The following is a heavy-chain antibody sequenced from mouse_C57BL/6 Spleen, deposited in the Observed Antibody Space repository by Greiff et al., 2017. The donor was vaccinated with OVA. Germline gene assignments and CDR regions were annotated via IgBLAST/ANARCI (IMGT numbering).Heavy chain of an antibody. CDR1: GYTFTDYE. J-gene: IGHJ3*01. V-gene: IGHV1-15*01. CDR2: IDPETGGT. D-gene: IGHD1-1*01. CDR3: TRSYGSSYEFAY. Sequence: VQRVESGAELVRPGASVTLSCKASGYTFTDYEMHWVKQTPVHGLEWIGAIDPETGGTAYNQKFKGKAILTADKSSSTAYMELRSLTSEDSAVYYCTRSYGSSYEFAYWGQGTLVTVSA.